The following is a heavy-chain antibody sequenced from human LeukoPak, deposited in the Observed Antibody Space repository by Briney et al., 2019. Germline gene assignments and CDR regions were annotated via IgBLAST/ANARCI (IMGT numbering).Heavy chain of an antibody. D-gene: IGHD4-11*01. CDR3: AKTTITPPYYMDV. J-gene: IGHJ6*03. Sequence: GGSLRLSCAASGFTVSSNYMTWVRQAPGKGLEWVSVIHKNAITYYADTVKGRFTISRDNAKNSLYLQMNSLRAEDTAVYYCAKTTITPPYYMDVWGKGTTVTVSS. CDR2: IHKNAIT. V-gene: IGHV3-53*01. CDR1: GFTVSSNY.